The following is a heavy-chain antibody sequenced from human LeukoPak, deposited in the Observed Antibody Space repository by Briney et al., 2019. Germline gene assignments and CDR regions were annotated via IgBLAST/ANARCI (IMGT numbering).Heavy chain of an antibody. CDR2: ITAMGGPT. V-gene: IGHV3-23*01. CDR3: ASHYSIYGYYFDS. J-gene: IGHJ4*02. D-gene: IGHD3-10*01. CDR1: GFTFNTYA. Sequence: GGSLRLSCSASGFTFNTYAMSWGRQAPGGAREWVAAITAMGGPTYYADSVKGRFTISRDNSKNTLYLKMNRLRAEDTAVYYCASHYSIYGYYFDSWGQGTLVTVSS.